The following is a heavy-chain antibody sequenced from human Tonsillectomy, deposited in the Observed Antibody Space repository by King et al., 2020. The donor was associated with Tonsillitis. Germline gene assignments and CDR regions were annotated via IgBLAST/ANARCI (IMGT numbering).Heavy chain of an antibody. CDR1: GGTFSSYA. CDR3: ATDPTHGGPSLNWFAP. D-gene: IGHD4-23*01. V-gene: IGHV1-69*01. Sequence: QLVQSGAEVKKPGSSVKVSCKASGGTFSSYAFNWVRQAPGQGLEWMGGIIPIFGTTKYAQKFQGRVTITADESTSTAYMELSSLRSEDTAVYYCATDPTHGGPSLNWFAPWGQGTLVTVPS. J-gene: IGHJ5*02. CDR2: IIPIFGTT.